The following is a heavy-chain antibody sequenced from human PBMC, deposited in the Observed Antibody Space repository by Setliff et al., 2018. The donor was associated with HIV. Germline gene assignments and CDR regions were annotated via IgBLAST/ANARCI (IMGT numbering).Heavy chain of an antibody. V-gene: IGHV3-11*04. CDR3: ARVRDYYDSGAQAFDI. D-gene: IGHD3-22*01. Sequence: PGGSLRLSCTASGFTFSDYSMSWIRQAPGKGLEWVSSIISSSTNIYYADSVKGRFTISRDTAKNSLYLQMNSLRAEDTAVYYCARVRDYYDSGAQAFDIWGQGTMVTVSS. J-gene: IGHJ3*02. CDR2: IISSSTNI. CDR1: GFTFSDYS.